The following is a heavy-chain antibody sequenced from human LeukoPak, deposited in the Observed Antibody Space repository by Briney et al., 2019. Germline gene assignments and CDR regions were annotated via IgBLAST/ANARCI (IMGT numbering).Heavy chain of an antibody. CDR2: IYSGGST. J-gene: IGHJ4*02. CDR1: GFTVSSNY. Sequence: GGSLRLSCAASGFTVSSNYMSWVRQAPGKGLEWVSVIYSGGSTYYTDSVKGRFTISRDNSKNTLYLQMNSLRAEDTAVYYCAKDLNYGDLLDYWGQGTLVTVSS. D-gene: IGHD4-17*01. V-gene: IGHV3-53*05. CDR3: AKDLNYGDLLDY.